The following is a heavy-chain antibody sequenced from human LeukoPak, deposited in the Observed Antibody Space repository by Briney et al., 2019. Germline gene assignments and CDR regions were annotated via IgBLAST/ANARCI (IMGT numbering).Heavy chain of an antibody. CDR3: VRDRGSYRPIDY. CDR1: TFTFSSYN. V-gene: IGHV3-21*01. CDR2: ISSSGTYI. Sequence: PGGSLRLSSAASTFTFSSYNMNWVRQAPGKGLEWVSSISSSGTYIYYRDSVKGRFTISRDNAENSLYLEMNSLRVEDTAIYYCVRDRGSYRPIDYWGQGTLVTVSS. J-gene: IGHJ4*02. D-gene: IGHD1-26*01.